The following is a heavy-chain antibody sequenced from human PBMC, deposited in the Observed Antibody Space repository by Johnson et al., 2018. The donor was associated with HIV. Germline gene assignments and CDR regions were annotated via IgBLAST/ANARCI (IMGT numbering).Heavy chain of an antibody. J-gene: IGHJ3*01. CDR3: VRGGHFRGGSCYFQGALDV. D-gene: IGHD2-15*01. V-gene: IGHV3-74*02. Sequence: VQLVESGGGLVQPGGSLRLSCTASGFTFSTYWMHWIRQAPGKGLVWVSRLNSAGNVTDYADSVKGRFTVSRDNANNALYLQMNSLRADASAVDYCVRGGHFRGGSCYFQGALDVWGQGTMVTVSS. CDR2: LNSAGNVT. CDR1: GFTFSTYW.